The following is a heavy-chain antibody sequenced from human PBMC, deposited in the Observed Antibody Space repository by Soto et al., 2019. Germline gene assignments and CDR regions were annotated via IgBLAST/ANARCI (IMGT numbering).Heavy chain of an antibody. CDR1: GGSLSGYS. V-gene: IGHV4-59*01. J-gene: IGHJ4*02. CDR2: VYYRGTT. Sequence: PSETLSLTCSVSGGSLSGYSWSWIRQPPGKGLEYIGYVYYRGTTNYNPSLESRVTISVDTSKNQFSLRLTSVTAADTAVYYCARRTYYYDSSGKDYFDYWGQGTLVTVPQ. D-gene: IGHD3-22*01. CDR3: ARRTYYYDSSGKDYFDY.